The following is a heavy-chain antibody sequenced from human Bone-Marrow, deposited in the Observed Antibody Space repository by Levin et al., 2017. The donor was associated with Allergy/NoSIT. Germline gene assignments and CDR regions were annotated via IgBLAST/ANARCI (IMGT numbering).Heavy chain of an antibody. V-gene: IGHV6-1*01. CDR1: WDSVSSNSAA. CDR2: TYYRSKWHN. D-gene: IGHD6-13*01. J-gene: IGHJ4*02. CDR3: ASIVGQQVDY. Sequence: SQTLSLTCAISWDSVSSNSAAWNWIRQSPSRGLEWLGRTYYRSKWHNDYAVSVKGRIISNPDTSKNQFSLQLNSVTPEDTAVYYCASIVGQQVDYWGQGTLVTVSS.